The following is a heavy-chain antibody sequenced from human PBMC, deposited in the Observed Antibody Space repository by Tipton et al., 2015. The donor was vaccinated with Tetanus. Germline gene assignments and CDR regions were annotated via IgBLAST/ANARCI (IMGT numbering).Heavy chain of an antibody. D-gene: IGHD6-13*01. V-gene: IGHV1-8*01. CDR3: ARGNRGSSWYF. CDR2: MNPNTGHA. CDR1: AYAFTSYD. Sequence: QSGAKVKKPGASVKVSCKAFAYAFTSYDLNWVRHAAGQGLEWLGYMNPNTGHAAYAQKFQGRITMTSNVSITTAYLELRNLRSDDTAVYFCARGNRGSSWYFWGQGTLVAVSS. J-gene: IGHJ4*02.